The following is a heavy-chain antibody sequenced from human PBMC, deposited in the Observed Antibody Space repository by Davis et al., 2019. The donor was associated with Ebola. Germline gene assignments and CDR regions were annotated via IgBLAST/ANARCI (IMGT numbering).Heavy chain of an antibody. CDR2: IYYSGST. CDR3: ARRGRDLRYCSTTSCSFFDY. Sequence: SETLSFTCTVSGGSISSSSYYWSWIRQPPGKGLEWIGYIYYSGSTTYNPSLRSRVTISVDTSKTQFSLEVSSVTAADTAVYYCARRGRDLRYCSTTSCSFFDYWGQGALVTVSS. J-gene: IGHJ4*02. V-gene: IGHV4-61*01. CDR1: GGSISSSSYY. D-gene: IGHD2-2*01.